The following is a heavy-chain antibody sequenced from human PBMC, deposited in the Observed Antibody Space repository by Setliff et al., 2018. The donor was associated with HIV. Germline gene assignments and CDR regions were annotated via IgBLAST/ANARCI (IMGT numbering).Heavy chain of an antibody. CDR2: VSYMGST. CDR3: ARTLRAAAMGYFDY. Sequence: SETLSLTCTVSGGSISSHYWSWIRQPPGKGLEWLGYVSYMGSTTYNPSLKSRVTISVDTSKNQFSLKLTSVTAADTAVYYCARTLRAAAMGYFDYWGQGTLVTVSS. V-gene: IGHV4-59*08. D-gene: IGHD5-18*01. J-gene: IGHJ4*02. CDR1: GGSISSHY.